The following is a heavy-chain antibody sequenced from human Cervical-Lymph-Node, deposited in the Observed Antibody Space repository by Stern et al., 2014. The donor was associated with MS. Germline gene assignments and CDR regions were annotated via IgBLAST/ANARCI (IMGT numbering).Heavy chain of an antibody. CDR1: GFTFSDHY. Sequence: QVQLVESGGGLVKPGGSLRLSCAASGFTFSDHYMGWIRQAPGKGLEWVAYISESATKIYYADSVKGRFTISRDNAKSSLYLQMNSLRADDTAVYFCARDPVVGALEGTPDDYWGQGTQVSVSS. J-gene: IGHJ4*02. V-gene: IGHV3-11*01. D-gene: IGHD4/OR15-4a*01. CDR2: ISESATKI. CDR3: ARDPVVGALEGTPDDY.